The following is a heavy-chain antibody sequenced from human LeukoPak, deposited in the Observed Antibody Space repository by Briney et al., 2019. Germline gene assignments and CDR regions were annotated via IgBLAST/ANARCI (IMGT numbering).Heavy chain of an antibody. CDR2: IVVGSGNT. CDR3: AADRAGSYLRFVY. V-gene: IGHV1-58*01. J-gene: IGHJ4*02. Sequence: GTSVKVSCKASGFTFTSSVVQWVRQARGQRLEWIGWIVVGSGNTNYAQKFRERVTITRDMSTSTAYMELSSLRFEDTAVYYCAADRAGSYLRFVYWGQGTPVTVSS. D-gene: IGHD3-10*01. CDR1: GFTFTSSV.